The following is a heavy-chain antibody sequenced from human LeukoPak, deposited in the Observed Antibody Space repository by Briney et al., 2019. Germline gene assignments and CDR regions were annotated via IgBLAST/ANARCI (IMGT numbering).Heavy chain of an antibody. V-gene: IGHV3-43*02. CDR3: AKDMWRFGELDHDY. CDR1: GFTFGDYA. D-gene: IGHD3-10*01. J-gene: IGHJ4*02. CDR2: ISGDGGST. Sequence: GGSLRLYCAASGFTFGDYAMHWVRQAPGKGLEWVSLISGDGGSTYYADSVKGRFTISRDNSKNSLYLQMNSLRTEDTALYYCAKDMWRFGELDHDYWGQGTLVTVSS.